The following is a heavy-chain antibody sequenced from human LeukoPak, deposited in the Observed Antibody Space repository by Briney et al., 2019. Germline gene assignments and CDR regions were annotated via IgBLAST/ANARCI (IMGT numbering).Heavy chain of an antibody. CDR3: ARQSGFGELFYFDY. Sequence: SETLSLTCTVSGYSISSGYYWGWIRQPPGKGLEWIGSIYHSGSTYYNPSLKSRVTISVDTSKNQFSLKLSSVTAADTAVYYCARQSGFGELFYFDYWGQGTLVTVSS. J-gene: IGHJ4*02. CDR2: IYHSGST. V-gene: IGHV4-38-2*02. D-gene: IGHD3-10*01. CDR1: GYSISSGYY.